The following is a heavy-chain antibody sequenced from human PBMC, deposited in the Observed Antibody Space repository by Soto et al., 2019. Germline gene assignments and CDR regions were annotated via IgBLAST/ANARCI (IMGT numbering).Heavy chain of an antibody. J-gene: IGHJ3*02. V-gene: IGHV4-30-2*01. CDR3: ARNTGHNAYDI. CDR2: IYQSGST. Sequence: SETLSLTCAVSGTYSWSWIRQPPGKGLEWIGCIYQSGSTYYNPSLKSRLNISLDRSKNHFSLTLSSVTAADTVVYYCARNTGHNAYDIWGQGTMVTVSS. D-gene: IGHD1-1*01. CDR1: GTYS.